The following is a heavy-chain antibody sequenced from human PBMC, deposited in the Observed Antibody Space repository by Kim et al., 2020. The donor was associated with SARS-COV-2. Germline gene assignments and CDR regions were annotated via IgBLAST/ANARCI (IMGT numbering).Heavy chain of an antibody. V-gene: IGHV1-18*01. CDR1: GYTFTSYG. Sequence: ASVKVSCKASGYTFTSYGISWVRQAPGQGLEWMGWISAYNGNTNYAQKLQGRVTMTTDTSTSTAYMELRSLRSDDTAVYYCARDRWSVAVAGGWFDPWGQGTLVTVSS. CDR2: ISAYNGNT. CDR3: ARDRWSVAVAGGWFDP. J-gene: IGHJ5*02. D-gene: IGHD6-19*01.